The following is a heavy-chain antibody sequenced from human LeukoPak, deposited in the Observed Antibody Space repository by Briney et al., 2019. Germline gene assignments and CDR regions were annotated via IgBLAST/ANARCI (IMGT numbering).Heavy chain of an antibody. J-gene: IGHJ4*02. V-gene: IGHV4-30-4*01. CDR2: TYYSGST. CDR3: ARRRGYSYGNFDS. Sequence: SETLSLTCTVSGGSISSGDYYWSWIRQAPGKGLEWIGYTYYSGSTYYNPSLKSRVTISVDTPVNQFSLKLSSVTAADTAVYYCARRRGYSYGNFDSWGQGTLVTVSS. CDR1: GGSISSGDYY. D-gene: IGHD5-18*01.